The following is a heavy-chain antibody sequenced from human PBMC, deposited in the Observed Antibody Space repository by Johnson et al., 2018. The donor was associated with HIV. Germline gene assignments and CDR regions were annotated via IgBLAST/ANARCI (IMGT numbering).Heavy chain of an antibody. CDR1: GFTFSSYG. CDR2: IWYDGSNK. J-gene: IGHJ3*02. Sequence: QVQLVESGGGVVQPGRSLRLSCAASGFTFSSYGMHWVRQAPGKGLEWVAVIWYDGSNKYYADSVKGRFTISRDNSKNTLYLQMNSLRAEDTAVYYCARGDKWDPDVFDMWGQGTMVTVSS. CDR3: ARGDKWDPDVFDM. D-gene: IGHD1-26*01. V-gene: IGHV3-33*01.